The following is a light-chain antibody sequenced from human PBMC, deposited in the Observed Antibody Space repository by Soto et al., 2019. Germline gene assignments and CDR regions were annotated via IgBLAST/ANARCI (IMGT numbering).Light chain of an antibody. CDR2: AAS. V-gene: IGKV1-39*01. Sequence: DIEMTQSPSSLSASVGDRVTITCRASQTIASHLNWYQQKPGEAPKLLIYAASSLQSGVPSRFSGTSSGTTFTLIISSLQPEDFAVYYCQQYNNWPPWTFGQGTKVEIK. CDR3: QQYNNWPPWT. J-gene: IGKJ1*01. CDR1: QTIASH.